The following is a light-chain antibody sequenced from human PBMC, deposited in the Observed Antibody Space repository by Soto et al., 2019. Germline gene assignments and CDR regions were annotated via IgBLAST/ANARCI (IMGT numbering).Light chain of an antibody. Sequence: EDVLTQSPATLSLSPGQRATLSCRASQSVSSNLAWYQQRPGQAPRLLIYDASNRTTGIPARFSGSGSGTDVTLTSRSLQPEDFALYYCHQRSNWPPTFGGGTKVEIK. J-gene: IGKJ4*01. CDR1: QSVSSN. CDR2: DAS. CDR3: HQRSNWPPT. V-gene: IGKV3-11*01.